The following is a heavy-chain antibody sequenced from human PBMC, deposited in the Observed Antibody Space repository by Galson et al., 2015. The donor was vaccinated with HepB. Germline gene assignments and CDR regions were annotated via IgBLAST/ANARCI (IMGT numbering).Heavy chain of an antibody. CDR2: ISCSGSTI. V-gene: IGHV3-48*01. J-gene: IGHJ5*02. Sequence: SLRLSCAASGFTFNNYSMHWVRQAPGKGLEWVAVISCSGSTIYYADSVKGRFTISRDNAKNSLYLQMNSLRAEDTAVYYCARGIVVVVAATPGSSWFDPWGQGTLVTVSS. CDR1: GFTFNNYS. CDR3: ARGIVVVVAATPGSSWFDP. D-gene: IGHD2-15*01.